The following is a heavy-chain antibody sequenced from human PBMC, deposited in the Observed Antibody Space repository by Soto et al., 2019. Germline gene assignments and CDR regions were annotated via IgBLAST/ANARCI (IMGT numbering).Heavy chain of an antibody. J-gene: IGHJ4*02. CDR3: AHIVVAGLGYYFDY. CDR1: GFSLSSTRMA. V-gene: IGHV2-5*02. CDR2: IYWDDDK. D-gene: IGHD6-19*01. Sequence: QITLKESGPTLVKPTQTLTLTCTFSGFSLSSTRMAVGWIRQTPGKALAWLALIYWDDDKRYSPFLKSRLTITKDTSKNQVVLTMSNMDPVDTARYYCAHIVVAGLGYYFDYWGQGTLVTVSS.